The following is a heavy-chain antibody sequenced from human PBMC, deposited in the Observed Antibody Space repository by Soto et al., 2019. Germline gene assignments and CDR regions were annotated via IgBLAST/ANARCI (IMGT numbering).Heavy chain of an antibody. CDR3: ARMEGARYFDY. D-gene: IGHD1-26*01. V-gene: IGHV4-39*01. CDR2: IYSSGRT. J-gene: IGHJ4*02. Sequence: PSETLSLTCIVSGVSISSSTQYWGWIRQPPGKGLEWLASIYSSGRTYYNPPLKSRLTISVDTSKNQVSLELSTMTAADAAVYYCARMEGARYFDYWGQGTLVTVSS. CDR1: GVSISSSTQY.